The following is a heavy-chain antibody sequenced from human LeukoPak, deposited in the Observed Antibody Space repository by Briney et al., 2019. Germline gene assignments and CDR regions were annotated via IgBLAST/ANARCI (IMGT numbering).Heavy chain of an antibody. CDR2: IYNGGRT. D-gene: IGHD6-19*01. CDR3: TRDIPDSSYEF. CDR1: GYIVSSNY. Sequence: PGGSLRLSCTASGYIVSSNYVSWVRQSPGKGLEWVSIIYNGGRTYYVDSVKGRFTVSGDNSKNTLYLQMNSLRADDTAIYYCTRDIPDSSYEFWGQGTLVTVSS. J-gene: IGHJ4*02. V-gene: IGHV3-53*01.